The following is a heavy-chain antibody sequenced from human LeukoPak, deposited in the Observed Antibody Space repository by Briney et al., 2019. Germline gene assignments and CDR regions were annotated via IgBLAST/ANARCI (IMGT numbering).Heavy chain of an antibody. J-gene: IGHJ4*02. Sequence: GGSLRLSCAASGFTFSSYWMSWVRQAPGKGLEWVANIKQDGSEKYYVDSVKGRFTISRDNAKNSLYLQMNSLRAEDTAVYYCASSPPNYDFWSGYYTFRFDYWGQGTLVTVSS. V-gene: IGHV3-7*01. CDR1: GFTFSSYW. CDR2: IKQDGSEK. D-gene: IGHD3-3*01. CDR3: ASSPPNYDFWSGYYTFRFDY.